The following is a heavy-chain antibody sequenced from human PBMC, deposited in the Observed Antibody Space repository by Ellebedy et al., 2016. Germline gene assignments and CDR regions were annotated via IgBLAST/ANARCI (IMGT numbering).Heavy chain of an antibody. CDR3: ARDTLRSSWAFDY. CDR1: GFTVSSNY. D-gene: IGHD6-13*01. J-gene: IGHJ4*02. Sequence: GGSLRLSXAASGFTVSSNYMSWVRQAPGKGLEWVSVIYSGGSTYYADSVKGRFTISRDNSKNTLYLQMNSLRAEDTAVYYCARDTLRSSWAFDYWGQGTLVTVSS. CDR2: IYSGGST. V-gene: IGHV3-66*01.